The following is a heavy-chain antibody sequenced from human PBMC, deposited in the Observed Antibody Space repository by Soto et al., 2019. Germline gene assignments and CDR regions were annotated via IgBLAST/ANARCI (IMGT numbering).Heavy chain of an antibody. CDR2: IYYTGNT. V-gene: IGHV4-59*11. CDR3: ARDGSGTYYNWFDR. CDR1: GGSLNSHY. D-gene: IGHD3-10*01. Sequence: SETLSLTCTVSGGSLNSHYWSWIRQPPGKGLEWIGYIYYTGNTDYNPSLKSRVTISEDTSKNQFSLKLSSVTAADTAVYYCARDGSGTYYNWFDRWGQGTLVTVSS. J-gene: IGHJ5*02.